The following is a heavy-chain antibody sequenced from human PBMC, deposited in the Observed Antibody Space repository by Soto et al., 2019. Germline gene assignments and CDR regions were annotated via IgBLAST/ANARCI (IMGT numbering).Heavy chain of an antibody. CDR3: ARGQRFSNWFDP. Sequence: SETLSLTCSVSGGTISGYFWTWIRQPAGKGLEWIGRIYSSGNTKYNPSLQSRFTMSLDTSNNHSSLRLTSVTAADTAVYYCARGQRFSNWFDPWGQGTLVTVS. D-gene: IGHD3-3*01. J-gene: IGHJ5*02. CDR2: IYSSGNT. V-gene: IGHV4-4*07. CDR1: GGTISGYF.